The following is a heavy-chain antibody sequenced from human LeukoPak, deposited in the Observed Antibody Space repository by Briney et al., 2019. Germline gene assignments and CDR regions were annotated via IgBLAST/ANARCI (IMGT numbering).Heavy chain of an antibody. CDR2: MNPNSGNK. D-gene: IGHD3-22*01. J-gene: IGHJ6*03. V-gene: IGHV1-8*03. CDR1: GYTFTSYD. Sequence: ASVKVSCKASGYTFTSYDINWVRQATGQGLEWMGWMNPNSGNKGYAQKFQGRVTITRNTSISTAYMELSSLRSEDTAVYYCARGTSSGYSQYYYYYMDVWGKGTTVTVSS. CDR3: ARGTSSGYSQYYYYYMDV.